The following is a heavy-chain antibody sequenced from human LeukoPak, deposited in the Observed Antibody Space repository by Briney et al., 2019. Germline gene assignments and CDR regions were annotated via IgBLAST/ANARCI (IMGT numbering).Heavy chain of an antibody. V-gene: IGHV4-59*01. Sequence: PSETLSLTCTVSGGSISSYYWSWLRQPPGKGLEGFGYIYYSGSTNYNPSLKSRVTISVDPSKNQFSLKLSSVPAADTAVYYCAREGGYYRGIDYWGQGTLVTVSS. J-gene: IGHJ4*02. D-gene: IGHD3-3*01. CDR2: IYYSGST. CDR1: GGSISSYY. CDR3: AREGGYYRGIDY.